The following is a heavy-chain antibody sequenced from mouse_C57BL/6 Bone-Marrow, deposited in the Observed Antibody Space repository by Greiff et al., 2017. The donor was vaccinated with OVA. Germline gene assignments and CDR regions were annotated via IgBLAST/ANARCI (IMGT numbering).Heavy chain of an antibody. CDR1: GYAFSSSW. CDR2: IYPGDGDT. J-gene: IGHJ2*01. CDR3: ARVDYYGSSYSCDY. V-gene: IGHV1-82*01. D-gene: IGHD1-1*01. Sequence: QVQLKESGPELVKPGASVKISCKASGYAFSSSWMNWVKQRPGKGLEWIGRIYPGDGDTNYNGKFKGKATLTADKSSSTAYMQLSSLTSEDSAVYFCARVDYYGSSYSCDYWGQGTTLTVSS.